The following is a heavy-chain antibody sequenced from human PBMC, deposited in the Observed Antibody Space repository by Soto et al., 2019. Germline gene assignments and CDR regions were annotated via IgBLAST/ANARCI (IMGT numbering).Heavy chain of an antibody. J-gene: IGHJ6*02. Sequence: PGESLKISCKGSGYSFTSYWIGWVRQMPGKGLEWMGIIYPGDSDTRYSPSFQGQVTISADKSISTAYLQWSSLKASDTAMYYCARLAGYCSRTSCYGYYYYGMDVWGQGTTVTVSS. D-gene: IGHD2-2*01. CDR2: IYPGDSDT. V-gene: IGHV5-51*01. CDR3: ARLAGYCSRTSCYGYYYYGMDV. CDR1: GYSFTSYW.